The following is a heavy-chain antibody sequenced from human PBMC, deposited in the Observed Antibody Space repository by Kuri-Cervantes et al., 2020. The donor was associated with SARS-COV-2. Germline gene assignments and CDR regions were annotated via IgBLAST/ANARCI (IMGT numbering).Heavy chain of an antibody. CDR1: GYSISSGYY. V-gene: IGHV4-59*01. D-gene: IGHD2-2*01. J-gene: IGHJ4*02. CDR2: IYYSGST. Sequence: GSLRLSCAVSGYSISSGYYWGWIRQPPGKGLEWIGYIYYSGSTNYNPSLKSRVTISVDTSKNQFSLKLSSVTAADTAVYYCARHPRVVPAARTLFDYWGQGTLVTVSS. CDR3: ARHPRVVPAARTLFDY.